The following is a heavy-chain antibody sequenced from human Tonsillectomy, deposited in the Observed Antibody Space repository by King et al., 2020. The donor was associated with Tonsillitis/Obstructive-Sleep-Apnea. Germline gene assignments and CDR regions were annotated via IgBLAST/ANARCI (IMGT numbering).Heavy chain of an antibody. J-gene: IGHJ4*02. CDR3: AGERGWDYGGNRDY. D-gene: IGHD4-23*01. Sequence: VQLVESGGGLVQPGGSPRLSCAASGFTFSSYWMHWVRQAPGKGLVWVSRINSDGSSTSYADSVKGRFTISRDNAKNTLYLQMNSLRAEDTAVYYCAGERGWDYGGNRDYWGQGTLVTVSS. CDR1: GFTFSSYW. CDR2: INSDGSST. V-gene: IGHV3-74*01.